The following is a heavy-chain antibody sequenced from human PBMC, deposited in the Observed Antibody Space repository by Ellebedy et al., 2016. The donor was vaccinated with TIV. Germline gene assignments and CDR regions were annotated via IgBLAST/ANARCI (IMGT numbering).Heavy chain of an antibody. D-gene: IGHD1-26*01. CDR2: LHHSGST. J-gene: IGHJ3*02. CDR1: DYSNSSGYY. CDR3: ARDLGSWELLGGAFDI. V-gene: IGHV4-38-2*02. Sequence: MPSETLSLTCTVSDYSNSSGYYWGWTWQPPGKGREWTGSLHHSGSTYYNPPLRSRVSISIDTSKNHFSLKLTSVTAADTAVYYCARDLGSWELLGGAFDIWGQGTMVTVSS.